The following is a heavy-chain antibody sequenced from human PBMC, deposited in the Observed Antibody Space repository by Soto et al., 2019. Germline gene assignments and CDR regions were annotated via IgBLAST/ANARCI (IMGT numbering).Heavy chain of an antibody. CDR1: GYTFTSYG. V-gene: IGHV1-18*04. Sequence: GASVKVSCKASGYTFTSYGISWVRQATGQGLEWMGWISAYNGNTNYAQKLQGRVTMTTDTSTSTAYMELRSLRSDDTAVYYCARNLRPWYYYDSSGYYRPNAFDIWGQGTMVTVSS. CDR2: ISAYNGNT. D-gene: IGHD3-22*01. J-gene: IGHJ3*02. CDR3: ARNLRPWYYYDSSGYYRPNAFDI.